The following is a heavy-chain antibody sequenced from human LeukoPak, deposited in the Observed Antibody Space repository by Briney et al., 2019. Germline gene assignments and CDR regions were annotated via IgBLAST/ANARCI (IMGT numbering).Heavy chain of an antibody. CDR1: GFTFSSYA. V-gene: IGHV3-23*01. Sequence: PGGSLRLSCAASGFTFSSYAMSWVRQPPGKGLEWVSAISATGPYYADSVKGRFTIPRDNSRNTVYLQMHSLRAGDTAVYYCAKERDDYNTVFDLWGQGTLVTVSS. D-gene: IGHD3-22*01. CDR2: ISATGP. CDR3: AKERDDYNTVFDL. J-gene: IGHJ4*02.